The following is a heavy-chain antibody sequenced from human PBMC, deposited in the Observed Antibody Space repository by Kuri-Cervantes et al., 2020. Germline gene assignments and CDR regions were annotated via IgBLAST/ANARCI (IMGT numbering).Heavy chain of an antibody. Sequence: LSLTCAASGFTFSSYAMSWVRQAPGKGLEWVANIKQDGSEKYYVDSVKGRFTISRDNAKNSLYLQMNSLRAEDTAVYYCARIRVRYYYGMDVWGQGTTVTVSS. CDR1: GFTFSSYA. CDR3: ARIRVRYYYGMDV. J-gene: IGHJ6*02. CDR2: IKQDGSEK. V-gene: IGHV3-7*01. D-gene: IGHD2-21*01.